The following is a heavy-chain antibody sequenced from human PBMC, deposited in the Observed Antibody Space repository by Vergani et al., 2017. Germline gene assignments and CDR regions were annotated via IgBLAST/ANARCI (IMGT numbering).Heavy chain of an antibody. J-gene: IGHJ4*02. Sequence: EVQLVESGGGLVKPGGSLRLSCAASGFTFSNAWMSWVRQAPGKGLEWVGRIKSKTDGGTTDYAAPVKGRFTISRDNSKNTLYLQMNSLRAEDTAVYYCASEGATAYFDYWGQGTLVTVSS. CDR3: ASEGATAYFDY. V-gene: IGHV3-15*01. CDR1: GFTFSNAW. CDR2: IKSKTDGGTT. D-gene: IGHD1-26*01.